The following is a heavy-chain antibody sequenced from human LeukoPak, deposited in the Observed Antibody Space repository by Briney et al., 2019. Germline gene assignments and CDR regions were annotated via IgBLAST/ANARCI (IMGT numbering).Heavy chain of an antibody. Sequence: ASVKVSCKVSGYTLTELSMHWVRQAPGKGLEWMGGFDPEDGETIYAQKFQGRVTITEDTSTDTGYMELRSLRSDDTAVYYCARGGEGTMVRATWGQGTLVTVSS. CDR3: ARGGEGTMVRAT. CDR2: FDPEDGET. CDR1: GYTLTELS. V-gene: IGHV1-24*01. J-gene: IGHJ4*02. D-gene: IGHD3-10*01.